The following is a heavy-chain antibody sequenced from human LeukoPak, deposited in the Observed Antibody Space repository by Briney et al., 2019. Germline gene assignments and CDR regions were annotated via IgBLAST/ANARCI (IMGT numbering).Heavy chain of an antibody. D-gene: IGHD2-15*01. Sequence: TGGSLRLSCTASGFTFGDYAMSWVRQAPGKGLEWVGFIRSKAYGGATEYAASVKGRFTISRDDSKSIAYLQMNSLKTEDTAVYYCTRVVYYYYGMDVWGQGTTVTVSS. V-gene: IGHV3-49*04. J-gene: IGHJ6*02. CDR1: GFTFGDYA. CDR3: TRVVYYYYGMDV. CDR2: IRSKAYGGAT.